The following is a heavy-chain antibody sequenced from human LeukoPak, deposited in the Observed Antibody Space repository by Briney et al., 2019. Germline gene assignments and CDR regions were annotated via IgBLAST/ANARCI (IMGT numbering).Heavy chain of an antibody. J-gene: IGHJ6*03. CDR1: GGSFSGYY. D-gene: IGHD4-17*01. CDR2: INHSGST. CDR3: ASRSTTVTSYYYYYYMDV. Sequence: SETLSLTCAVYGGSFSGYYWSWIRQSPGKGLEWIGEINHSGSTNYNPSLKSRVTISVDKSKNQFSLKLSSVTAADTAVYYCASRSTTVTSYYYYYYMDVWGKGTTVTVSS. V-gene: IGHV4-34*01.